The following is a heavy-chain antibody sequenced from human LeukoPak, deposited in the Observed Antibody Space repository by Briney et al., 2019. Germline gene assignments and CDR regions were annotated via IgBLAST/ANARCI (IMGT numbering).Heavy chain of an antibody. J-gene: IGHJ4*02. CDR1: GFTFSDYG. CDR2: IWSDGSHK. D-gene: IGHD3-10*01. CDR3: ARASGSFDY. V-gene: IGHV3-33*01. Sequence: GGSLRLSCAASGFTFSDYGIHWVRQAPGKGLEWVAVIWSDGSHKYYADSVKGRFTISRENTKNTLYLQMNSLRVEDTAVYYCARASGSFDYWGQGNLVTVSS.